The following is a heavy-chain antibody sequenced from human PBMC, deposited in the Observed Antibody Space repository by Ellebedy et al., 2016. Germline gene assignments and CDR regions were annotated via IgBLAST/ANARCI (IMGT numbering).Heavy chain of an antibody. J-gene: IGHJ4*02. V-gene: IGHV3-7*01. D-gene: IGHD3-10*01. Sequence: GGSLRLSCAASGFAFTTYWMSWVRQAPGKGPEWVANIQRDGSETNYVDSVKGRFTISRDNAKDSLYLQMSSLRGEDTAVYYCVRERPRENFGSGSSANWGQGTLVTVSS. CDR2: IQRDGSET. CDR3: VRERPRENFGSGSSAN. CDR1: GFAFTTYW.